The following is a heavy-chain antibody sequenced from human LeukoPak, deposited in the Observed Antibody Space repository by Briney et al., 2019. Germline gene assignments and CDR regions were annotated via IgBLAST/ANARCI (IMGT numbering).Heavy chain of an antibody. V-gene: IGHV1-2*02. D-gene: IGHD1-14*01. CDR3: ERGHFPGKDY. Sequence: SVNVSCKASGYTLTDYYMHCGRRAPGQGLEWMGWINPITGGTNYAQNFQGRVNMNRDTYMSTVYMELSRLRSDDTAVYYCERGHFPGKDYWGQGTLVTVSS. CDR1: GYTLTDYY. CDR2: INPITGGT. J-gene: IGHJ4*02.